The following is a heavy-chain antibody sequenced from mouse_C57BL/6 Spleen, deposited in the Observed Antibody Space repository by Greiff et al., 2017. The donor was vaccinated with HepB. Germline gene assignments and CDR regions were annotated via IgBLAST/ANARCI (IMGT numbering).Heavy chain of an antibody. Sequence: EVQLQESGPELVKPGASVKMSCKASGYTFTDYNMHWVKQSHGKSLEWIGYINPNNGGTSYNQKFKGKATLTVNKSSSTAYMELRSLTSEDSAVYYCARGPYYYGSRRYFDVWGTGTTVTVSS. V-gene: IGHV1-22*01. J-gene: IGHJ1*03. D-gene: IGHD1-1*01. CDR3: ARGPYYYGSRRYFDV. CDR1: GYTFTDYN. CDR2: INPNNGGT.